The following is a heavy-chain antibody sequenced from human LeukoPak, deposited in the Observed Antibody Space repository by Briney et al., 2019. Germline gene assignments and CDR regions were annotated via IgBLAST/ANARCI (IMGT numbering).Heavy chain of an antibody. J-gene: IGHJ6*03. CDR2: IYYSGST. CDR1: GGSISSYY. V-gene: IGHV4-59*01. D-gene: IGHD6-13*01. Sequence: SETLSLTCTVSGGSISSYYWSWLRQPPGKGLEWIGYIYYSGSTNYNPSLKSRVTISVDTSKNQFSLKLSSVTAADTAVYYCARARSSWVVYMDVWGKGTTVTVSS. CDR3: ARARSSWVVYMDV.